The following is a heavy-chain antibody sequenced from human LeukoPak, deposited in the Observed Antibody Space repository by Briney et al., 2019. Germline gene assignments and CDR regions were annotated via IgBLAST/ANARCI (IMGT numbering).Heavy chain of an antibody. Sequence: SETLSLTCTVSGGSISSYYWSWIRQPPGKGLEWIGYIYYSGSTNYSPSLKSRVTISVDTSKNQFSLKLSSVTAADTAVYYCARGLGDKYGSGSLDYWGQGTLVTVSS. CDR2: IYYSGST. CDR1: GGSISSYY. V-gene: IGHV4-59*01. J-gene: IGHJ4*02. D-gene: IGHD3-10*01. CDR3: ARGLGDKYGSGSLDY.